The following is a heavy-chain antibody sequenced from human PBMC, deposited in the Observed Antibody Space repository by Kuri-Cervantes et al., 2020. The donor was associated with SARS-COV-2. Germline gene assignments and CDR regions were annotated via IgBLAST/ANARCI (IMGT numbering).Heavy chain of an antibody. CDR2: ISTDGNAR. CDR3: AKDSGVPTAIDWLDP. V-gene: IGHV3-30*18. J-gene: IGHJ5*02. CDR1: GFSFSGFP. D-gene: IGHD1-1*01. Sequence: GGSLRLSCAASGFSFSGFPMHWVRHAPGKGLEWVALISTDGNARYYVDFLKGRFTISRDNSKNTPYLQMNSLRADDTALYYCAKDSGVPTAIDWLDPWGQGTLVTVSS.